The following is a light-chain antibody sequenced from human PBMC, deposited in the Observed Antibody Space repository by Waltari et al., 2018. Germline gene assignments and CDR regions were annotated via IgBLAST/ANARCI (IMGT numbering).Light chain of an antibody. J-gene: IGKJ2*01. CDR3: QQYYRSPYT. CDR1: QSILDRSDNKTF. Sequence: DIVMTQSPDSLGVSLGERATINCKSSQSILDRSDNKTFLAWYHLKPGQPPRLLIYLASPRPGVPDRFSGSGSGTDFSLTISRLQAEEVGVYYCQQYYRSPYTFGQGTKLDFK. CDR2: LAS. V-gene: IGKV4-1*01.